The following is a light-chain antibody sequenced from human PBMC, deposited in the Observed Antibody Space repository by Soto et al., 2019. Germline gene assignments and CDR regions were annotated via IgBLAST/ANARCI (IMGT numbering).Light chain of an antibody. CDR1: QGISSA. CDR3: QQFNSYPLT. V-gene: IGKV1-13*02. Sequence: AIQLTQSPSALSASVGDRVTITCRASQGISSAIAWYQQKPGKAHKLPIYDASSLESGVPSRFSGSGSGTDFTLTSSSLQPEDFATYYCQQFNSYPLTFGGGTKVEIK. CDR2: DAS. J-gene: IGKJ4*01.